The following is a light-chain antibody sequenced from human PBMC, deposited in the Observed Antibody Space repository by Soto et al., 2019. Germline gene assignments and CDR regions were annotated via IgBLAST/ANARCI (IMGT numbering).Light chain of an antibody. CDR1: QSVSSGY. CDR2: GVS. Sequence: EIVLTQSPGTLSLSPRERATLSCRASQSVSSGYLAWYQHKPGQAPRLLIYGVSSRAPGIPEIFSGSGSGTYFTLNISRLEPEGFAVYYCQQYAASPRTFGQGTQVEVK. CDR3: QQYAASPRT. J-gene: IGKJ1*01. V-gene: IGKV3-20*01.